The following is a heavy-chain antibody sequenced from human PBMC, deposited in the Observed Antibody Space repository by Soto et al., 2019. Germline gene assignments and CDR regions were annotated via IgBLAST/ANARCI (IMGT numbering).Heavy chain of an antibody. CDR3: ATPYSGSYSY. CDR1: AYALTKLS. J-gene: IGHJ4*02. D-gene: IGHD1-26*01. Sequence: SVKISCKVPAYALTKLSMHWVRQAPGKGLEWMGGFDPEDGETIYAQKFQGRVTMTEDTSTDTAYMELSSLRSEDTAVYYCATPYSGSYSYWGQGTMVTVT. V-gene: IGHV1-24*01. CDR2: FDPEDGET.